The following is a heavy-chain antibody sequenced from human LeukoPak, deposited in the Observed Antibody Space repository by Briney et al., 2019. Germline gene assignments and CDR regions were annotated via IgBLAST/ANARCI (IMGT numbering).Heavy chain of an antibody. V-gene: IGHV1-69*04. Sequence: ASVKVSCKASGGTFSSYAISWVRQAPGQGLEWMGRITPIFGIANYAQKFQGRVTITADKSTSTAYMELSSLRSEDTAVYYCARGYCSGGSCYPFDYWGQGTLVTVSS. CDR3: ARGYCSGGSCYPFDY. CDR1: GGTFSSYA. D-gene: IGHD2-15*01. CDR2: ITPIFGIA. J-gene: IGHJ4*02.